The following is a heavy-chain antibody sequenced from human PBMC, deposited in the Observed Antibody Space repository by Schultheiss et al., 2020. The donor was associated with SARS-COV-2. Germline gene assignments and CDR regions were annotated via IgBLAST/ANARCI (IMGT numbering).Heavy chain of an antibody. D-gene: IGHD5-18*01. V-gene: IGHV3-7*03. CDR2: IKQDGSEK. Sequence: GGSLRLSCAASGFTFSSYWMSWVRQAPGKGLEWVANIKQDGSEKYYVDSVKGRFTISRDNAKNSLNLQMNSLRAEDTAVYYCARDARGYSYGYYYYYYMDVWGKGTTVTVSS. J-gene: IGHJ6*03. CDR1: GFTFSSYW. CDR3: ARDARGYSYGYYYYYYMDV.